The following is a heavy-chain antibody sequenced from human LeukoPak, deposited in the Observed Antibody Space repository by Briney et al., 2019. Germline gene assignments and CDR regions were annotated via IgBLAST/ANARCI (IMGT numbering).Heavy chain of an antibody. J-gene: IGHJ4*02. CDR2: IRQDGSQK. CDR1: GFTFSSYW. D-gene: IGHD5-18*01. V-gene: IGHV3-7*01. CDR3: AKAQGYSYGFLDY. Sequence: SGGSLRLSCAASGFTFSSYWMSWVRQAPGKGLEWVATIRQDGSQKYYVDSVKGRFTISRDNSKNTLYLQMNSLRAEDTAVYYCAKAQGYSYGFLDYWGQGTLVTVSS.